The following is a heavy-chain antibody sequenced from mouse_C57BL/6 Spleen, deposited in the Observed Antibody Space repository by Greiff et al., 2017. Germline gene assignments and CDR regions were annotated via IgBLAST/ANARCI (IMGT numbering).Heavy chain of an antibody. Sequence: DVKLVESGPELVKPGASVKIPCKASGYTFTDYNMDWVKQSHGKSLEWIGDINPNNGGTIYNQKFKGKATLTVDKSSSTAYMELRSLTSEDTAVYYCARGISYDYGEAYWGQGTLVTVSA. CDR2: INPNNGGT. D-gene: IGHD2-4*01. CDR3: ARGISYDYGEAY. J-gene: IGHJ3*01. V-gene: IGHV1-18*01. CDR1: GYTFTDYN.